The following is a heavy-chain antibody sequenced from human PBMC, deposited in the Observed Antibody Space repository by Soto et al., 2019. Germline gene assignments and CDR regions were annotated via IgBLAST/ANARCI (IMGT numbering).Heavy chain of an antibody. Sequence: GGSLRLSCAASGFTFSSYGMHWVRQAPGKGLEWVAVIWYDGSNKYYADSVKGRFTISRDNSKNTLYLQMNSLRAEDTAVYYCARDHFIAAAGTHLGYFDYWGQGTLVTVSS. D-gene: IGHD6-13*01. CDR2: IWYDGSNK. V-gene: IGHV3-33*01. CDR1: GFTFSSYG. CDR3: ARDHFIAAAGTHLGYFDY. J-gene: IGHJ4*02.